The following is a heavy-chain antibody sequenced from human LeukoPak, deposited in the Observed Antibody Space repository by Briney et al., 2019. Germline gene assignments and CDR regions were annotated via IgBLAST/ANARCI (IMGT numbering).Heavy chain of an antibody. Sequence: SVKVSCKASGGTFSSYAISWVRQAPGQWLEWMGRIIPILGIANYAQKFQGRVTITADKSTSTAYMELSSLRSEDTAVYYCARDYYDSSGYAYWGQGTLVTVSS. CDR2: IIPILGIA. J-gene: IGHJ4*02. CDR3: ARDYYDSSGYAY. V-gene: IGHV1-69*04. D-gene: IGHD3-22*01. CDR1: GGTFSSYA.